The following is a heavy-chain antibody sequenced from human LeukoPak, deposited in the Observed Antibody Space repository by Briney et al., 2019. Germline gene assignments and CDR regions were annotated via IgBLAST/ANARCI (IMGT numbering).Heavy chain of an antibody. CDR3: ARGLRFLEWFPDV. CDR1: GGTFISYA. CDR2: IIPIFGTA. V-gene: IGHV1-69*05. Sequence: GSSVKVSCKASGGTFISYAISWVRQAPGQGLEWMGGIIPIFGTANYAQKFQGRVTITTDESTSTAYMELSSLRSEDTAVYYCARGLRFLEWFPDVWGKGTTVTVSS. D-gene: IGHD3-3*01. J-gene: IGHJ6*04.